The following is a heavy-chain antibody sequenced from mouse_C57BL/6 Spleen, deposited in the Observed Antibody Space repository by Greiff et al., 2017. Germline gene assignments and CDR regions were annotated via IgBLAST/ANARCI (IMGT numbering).Heavy chain of an antibody. Sequence: DVHLVESGGGLVKPGGSLKLSCAASGFTFSSYAMSWVRQTPEKRLEWVATISDGGSYTYYPDNIKGRFTISRDNAKNNLYLQMSHLKSEDTAMYYCAGDGYSHWYFDVWGTGTTVTVSS. CDR2: ISDGGSYT. CDR1: GFTFSSYA. CDR3: AGDGYSHWYFDV. J-gene: IGHJ1*03. D-gene: IGHD2-3*01. V-gene: IGHV5-4*01.